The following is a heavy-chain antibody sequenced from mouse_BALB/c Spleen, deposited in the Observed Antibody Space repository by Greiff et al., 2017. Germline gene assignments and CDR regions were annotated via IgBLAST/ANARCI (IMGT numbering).Heavy chain of an antibody. CDR2: ISSGGST. Sequence: EVQLVESGGGLVKPGGSLKLSCAASGFTFSSYAMSWVRQTPEKRLEWVASISSGGSTYYPDSVKGRFTISRDNARNILYLQMSSLRSEDTAMYYCARGTTVVRNYFDYWGQGTTLTVSS. V-gene: IGHV5-6-5*01. CDR3: ARGTTVVRNYFDY. J-gene: IGHJ2*01. CDR1: GFTFSSYA. D-gene: IGHD1-1*01.